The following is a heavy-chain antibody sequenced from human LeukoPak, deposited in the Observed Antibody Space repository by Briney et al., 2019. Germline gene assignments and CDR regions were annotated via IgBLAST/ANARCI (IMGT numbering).Heavy chain of an antibody. Sequence: GASVKVSCKASGYTFTSYGISWVRQAPGQGLEWMGWISAYNGNTNYAQKLQGRVTMTTDTSTSTAYMELRSLRSDDTAVYYCARAYCSGGSCYPFYYYYYMDVWGKGATVTVSS. D-gene: IGHD2-15*01. V-gene: IGHV1-18*01. CDR1: GYTFTSYG. J-gene: IGHJ6*03. CDR2: ISAYNGNT. CDR3: ARAYCSGGSCYPFYYYYYMDV.